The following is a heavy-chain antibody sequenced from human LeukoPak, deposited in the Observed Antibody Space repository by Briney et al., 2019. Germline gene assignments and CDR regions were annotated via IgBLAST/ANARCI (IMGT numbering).Heavy chain of an antibody. CDR2: IRYHGSDK. CDR3: ARHRGNFYDY. V-gene: IGHV3-30*02. CDR1: GFTFSGSG. J-gene: IGHJ4*02. Sequence: PGGSLRLSCAASGFTFSGSGMHWVRQAPGKGLEWVAFIRYHGSDKYYAESVKGRFTISRDNSKNTLYLQMNNLRDEDTAVYYCARHRGNFYDYWGQGTLVTVSS. D-gene: IGHD2/OR15-2a*01.